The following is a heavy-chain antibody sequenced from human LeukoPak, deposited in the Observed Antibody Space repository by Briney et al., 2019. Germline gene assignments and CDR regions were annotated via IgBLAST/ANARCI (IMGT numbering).Heavy chain of an antibody. J-gene: IGHJ4*02. CDR3: ARVSYQLLPYYFDY. CDR1: GGTFSSYA. CDR2: INPNSGGT. D-gene: IGHD2-2*01. Sequence: GSSVKVSCKASGGTFSSYAISWVRQAPGQGLEWMGWINPNSGGTNYAQKFQGRVTMTRDTSISTAYMELSRLRSDDTAVYYCARVSYQLLPYYFDYWGQGTLVTVSS. V-gene: IGHV1-2*02.